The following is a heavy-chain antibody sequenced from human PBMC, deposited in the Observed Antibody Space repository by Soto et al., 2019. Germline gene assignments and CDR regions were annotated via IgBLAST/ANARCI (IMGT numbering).Heavy chain of an antibody. Sequence: PSETLSLTCTVSGGSISSGGYYWSWIRQHPGKGLEWIGYIYYSGSTYYNPSLKSRVTISVDTSKNQFSLKLSSVTAADTAVYYCARDSGTYGAAYYFDYWGQGTLVTVSS. CDR3: ARDSGTYGAAYYFDY. CDR2: IYYSGST. CDR1: GGSISSGGYY. V-gene: IGHV4-31*03. D-gene: IGHD1-26*01. J-gene: IGHJ4*02.